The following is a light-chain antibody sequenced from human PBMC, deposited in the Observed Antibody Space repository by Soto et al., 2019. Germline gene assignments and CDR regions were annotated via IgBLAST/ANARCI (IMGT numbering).Light chain of an antibody. CDR1: NIGSKS. CDR3: QVWGSSSVVV. V-gene: IGLV3-21*04. Sequence: SYELTQPPSVSVAPGKTARITCGGNNIGSKSVHWYQQKPGQAPVLVIYYDSDRPSGIPERFSGSNSGNTATLTISRVEAGDEADYYCQVWGSSSVVVFGGGTKLTVL. J-gene: IGLJ2*01. CDR2: YDS.